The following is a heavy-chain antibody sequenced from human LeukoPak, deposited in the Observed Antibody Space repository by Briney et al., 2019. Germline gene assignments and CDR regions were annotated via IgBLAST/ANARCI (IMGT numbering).Heavy chain of an antibody. CDR1: GGSISSGDYS. D-gene: IGHD4-17*01. Sequence: SQTLSLTCAVSGGSISSGDYSWSWIRQPPGKGLEWIGYIYHSGSTYYNSSLNSRVTMSVDRSKNQFSLQLRSVTAADTAMYYRARSPDYGASPFSGVFDIWAQGTMFTV. V-gene: IGHV4-30-2*01. J-gene: IGHJ3*02. CDR3: ARSPDYGASPFSGVFDI. CDR2: IYHSGST.